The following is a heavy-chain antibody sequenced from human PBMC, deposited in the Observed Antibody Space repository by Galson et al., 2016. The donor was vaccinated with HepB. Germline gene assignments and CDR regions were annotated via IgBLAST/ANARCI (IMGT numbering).Heavy chain of an antibody. CDR2: IYRSGST. D-gene: IGHD6-19*01. CDR3: ASNGWYCLDY. Sequence: SETLSLTCTVSGGSISNDNWWSWVRQSPGKGLEWIGEIYRSGSTHYNPSLKSRATISVDKSNNRFSLRLNSVSAADTAIYFCASNGWYCLDYWGHGTPVTVSS. CDR1: GGSISNDNW. V-gene: IGHV4-4*02. J-gene: IGHJ4*01.